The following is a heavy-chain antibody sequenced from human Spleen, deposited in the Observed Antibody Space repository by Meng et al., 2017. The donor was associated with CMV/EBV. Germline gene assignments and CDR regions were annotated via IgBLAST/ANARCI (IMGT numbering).Heavy chain of an antibody. D-gene: IGHD2-2*01. CDR1: GGSVSSGSYY. V-gene: IGHV4-61*01. CDR3: ARDSSTSVDY. J-gene: IGHJ4*02. Sequence: SETLSLTCTVSGGSVSSGSYYWSWIRQPPGKGLEWIGYIYYSGSTNYNPSLKSRVTISVDTSKNQFSLKLSSVTAADTAVHYCARDSSTSVDYWGQGTLVTVSS. CDR2: IYYSGST.